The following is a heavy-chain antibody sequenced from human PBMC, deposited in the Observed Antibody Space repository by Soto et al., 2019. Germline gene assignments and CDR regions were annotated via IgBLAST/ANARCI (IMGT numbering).Heavy chain of an antibody. CDR3: XXXXXXXXXXXXXXXXYFXY. J-gene: IGHJ4*02. CDR2: IIPIFGTA. Sequence: QVQLVQSGAEVKKPGSSVKVSCKASGGTFSSYAIXWVXXXXGQGLEWMGGIIPIFGTANYAQKFQGRVTITADKSTSTAYMELSSLRSEDXAVXXXXXXXXXXXXXXXXXXXYFXYWGQGTLVTVSS. V-gene: IGHV1-69*06. CDR1: GGTFSSYA.